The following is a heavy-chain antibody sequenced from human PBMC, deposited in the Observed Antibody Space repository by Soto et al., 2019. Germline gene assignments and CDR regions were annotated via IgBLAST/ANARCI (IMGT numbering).Heavy chain of an antibody. V-gene: IGHV3-53*01. CDR3: ARLGVATIVDY. Sequence: PGGSLRLSCAASGFTVSSNYMSWVRQAPGKGLEWVSVIYSGGSTYYADSVKGRFTISRDNSKNTLYLQMNSLRAEDTAVYYCARLGVATIVDYWGQGTLVTVSS. CDR2: IYSGGST. CDR1: GFTVSSNY. D-gene: IGHD5-12*01. J-gene: IGHJ4*02.